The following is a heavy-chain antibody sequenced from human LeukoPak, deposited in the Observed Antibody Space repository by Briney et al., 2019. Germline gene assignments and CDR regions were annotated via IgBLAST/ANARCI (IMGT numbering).Heavy chain of an antibody. J-gene: IGHJ4*02. CDR3: ARVSSSSWYVDY. CDR1: GFTFSSYD. D-gene: IGHD6-13*01. CDR2: IRYDGSNK. Sequence: GGSLRLSCAASGFTFSSYDMHWVRQAPGKGLEWVAFIRYDGSNKYYADSVKGRFTISRDNSKNTLYLQMNSLRDEDTAVYYCARVSSSSWYVDYWGQGTLVTVSS. V-gene: IGHV3-30*02.